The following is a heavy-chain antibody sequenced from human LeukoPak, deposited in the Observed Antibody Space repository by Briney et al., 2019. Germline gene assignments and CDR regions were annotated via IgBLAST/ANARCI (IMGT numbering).Heavy chain of an antibody. Sequence: RASVKVSCKASGYSFTTYGISWVRQAPGQGLEWMGWINSNNGDTNYAGKVQGRVTMTTDTSTSTAYMELGSLRSDDTAVYYCARWRGFTGSIDENWFDPWGQGTLVTVSS. J-gene: IGHJ5*02. CDR1: GYSFTTYG. CDR3: ARWRGFTGSIDENWFDP. D-gene: IGHD3-3*01. V-gene: IGHV1-18*01. CDR2: INSNNGDT.